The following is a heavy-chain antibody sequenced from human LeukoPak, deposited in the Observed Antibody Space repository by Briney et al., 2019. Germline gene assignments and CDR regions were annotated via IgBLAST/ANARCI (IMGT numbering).Heavy chain of an antibody. Sequence: SETLSLTCIVSGGSISTNSYSWGWLRQPPGKGLEWIGEIYHSGSTNYNPSLKSRVTISVDKSKNQFSLKLSSVTAADTAVYYCARDWEEFYFDYWGQGTLVTVSS. CDR1: GGSISTNSYS. J-gene: IGHJ4*02. CDR3: ARDWEEFYFDY. D-gene: IGHD1-26*01. V-gene: IGHV4-39*07. CDR2: IYHSGST.